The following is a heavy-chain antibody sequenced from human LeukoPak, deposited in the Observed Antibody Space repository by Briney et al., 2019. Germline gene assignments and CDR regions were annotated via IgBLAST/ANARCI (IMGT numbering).Heavy chain of an antibody. CDR1: GFTFSSYW. D-gene: IGHD3-9*01. CDR3: ARERGEILRYFDWLPSWYFDL. CDR2: IKQDGSEK. Sequence: PGGSLRLSCAASGFTFSSYWMSWVRQAPGKGLEXXXXIKQDGSEKYYVDSVKGRFTLSRDNAKNSLYLQMNSLRAEDTAVYYCARERGEILRYFDWLPSWYFDLWGRGTLVTVSS. V-gene: IGHV3-7*03. J-gene: IGHJ2*01.